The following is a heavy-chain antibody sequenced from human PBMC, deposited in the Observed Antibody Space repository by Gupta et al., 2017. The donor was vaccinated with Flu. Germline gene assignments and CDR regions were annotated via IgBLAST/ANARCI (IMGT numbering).Heavy chain of an antibody. CDR3: AVRHSEYYYYYYGMDV. D-gene: IGHD3-10*01. CDR2: ISGSGGST. V-gene: IGHV3-23*01. J-gene: IGHJ6*02. CDR1: A. Sequence: AMSWVRQAPGKGLEWVSVISGSGGSTHYADSVKGRFTISRDNSKNALYLQMNNLRAEDTAVYYCAVRHSEYYYYYYGMDVWGQGTTVTVSS.